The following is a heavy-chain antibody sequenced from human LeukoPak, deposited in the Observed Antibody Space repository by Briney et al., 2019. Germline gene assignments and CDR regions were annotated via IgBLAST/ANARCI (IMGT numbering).Heavy chain of an antibody. CDR2: ISGSGGST. CDR3: AKDPDSYGSSYFDY. J-gene: IGHJ4*02. Sequence: PGGSLRLSCAASGFTFSSYAMSWVRQAPGKGLEWVSAISGSGGSTYYADSVKGRFTISRDNSKNTLYLQMSSLRAEDTAVYYCAKDPDSYGSSYFDYWGQGTLVTVSS. V-gene: IGHV3-23*01. CDR1: GFTFSSYA. D-gene: IGHD5-18*01.